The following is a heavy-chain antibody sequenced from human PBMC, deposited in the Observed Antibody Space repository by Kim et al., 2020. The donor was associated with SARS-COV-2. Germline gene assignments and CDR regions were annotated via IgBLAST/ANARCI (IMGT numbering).Heavy chain of an antibody. V-gene: IGHV4-39*01. J-gene: IGHJ3*01. CDR2: SYTDGST. CDR1: GGSISSSSPY. CDR3: TKPRAWANTFDV. Sequence: SETLSLTCTVSGGSISSSSPYWVWIRQPPVKGLEFIGYSYTDGSTFFNPSLRSRLTMSQDTSKNQFSLRLSSVTAADTAVYYCTKPRAWANTFDVWGRGT. D-gene: IGHD2-8*01.